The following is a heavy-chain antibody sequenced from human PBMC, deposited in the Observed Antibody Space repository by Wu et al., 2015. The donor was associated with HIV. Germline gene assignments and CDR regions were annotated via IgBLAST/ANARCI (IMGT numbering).Heavy chain of an antibody. CDR3: ARIVAGSGSYYKGRHAFDI. CDR2: IIPIFGTA. Sequence: QVQLVQSGAEVKKPGSSVKVSCKASGGTFSSYAISWVRQAPGQGLEWMGGIIPIFGTANYAQKFQGRVTITTDESTSTAYMELSSQRSEDTAVYYCARIVAGSGSYYKGRHAFDIWGQGTMVTVSS. V-gene: IGHV1-69*05. CDR1: GGTFSSYA. J-gene: IGHJ3*02. D-gene: IGHD3-10*01.